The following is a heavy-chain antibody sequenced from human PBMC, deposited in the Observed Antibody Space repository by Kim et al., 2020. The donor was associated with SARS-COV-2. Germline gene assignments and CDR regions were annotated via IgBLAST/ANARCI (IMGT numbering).Heavy chain of an antibody. CDR3: AKDGSRISIFGVVTRGGMDV. CDR2: ISGSGGST. D-gene: IGHD3-3*01. V-gene: IGHV3-23*01. Sequence: GGSLRLSCAASGFTFSSYAMSWVRQAPGKGLEWVSSISGSGGSTYYADSVKGRFTISRDNSKNTLYLQMNSLRAEDTAVYYCAKDGSRISIFGVVTRGGMDVWGQGPTVTVS. CDR1: GFTFSSYA. J-gene: IGHJ6*02.